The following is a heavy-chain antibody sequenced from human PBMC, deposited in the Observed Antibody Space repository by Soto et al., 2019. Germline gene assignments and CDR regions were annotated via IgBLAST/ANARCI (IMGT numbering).Heavy chain of an antibody. Sequence: ASVKVSCKASGYTFTSYAMHWVRQAPGQRLEWMGWINTGNGNTKYSQKFQGRVTITRDTSASTAHMELSSLRSEDTAVYYCARLTTVTTSSPFGYWGQGTLVTVSS. J-gene: IGHJ4*02. CDR1: GYTFTSYA. CDR2: INTGNGNT. D-gene: IGHD4-17*01. CDR3: ARLTTVTTSSPFGY. V-gene: IGHV1-3*04.